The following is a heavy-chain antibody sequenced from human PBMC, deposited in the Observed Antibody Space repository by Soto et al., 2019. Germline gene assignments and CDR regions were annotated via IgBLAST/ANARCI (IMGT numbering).Heavy chain of an antibody. CDR2: ISSSGSTI. D-gene: IGHD4-17*01. CDR1: GFTFSSYE. Sequence: GGSLRLSCAASGFTFSSYEMNWVRQAPGKGLEWVSYISSSGSTIYYADSVKGRFTISRDNAKNSLYLQMSSLRAEDTAVYYCARGHGGDYGHVYYYAMDVCGHGTTVTV. J-gene: IGHJ6*02. V-gene: IGHV3-48*03. CDR3: ARGHGGDYGHVYYYAMDV.